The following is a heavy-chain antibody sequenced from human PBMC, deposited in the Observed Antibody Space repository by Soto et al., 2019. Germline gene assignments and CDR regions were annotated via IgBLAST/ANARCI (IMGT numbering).Heavy chain of an antibody. CDR3: AREMSSSWFLGGFDI. V-gene: IGHV1-69*13. CDR2: IIPIFGTA. CDR1: GGTFSSYA. J-gene: IGHJ3*02. Sequence: SVKVSCKASGGTFSSYAISWVRQAPGQGLEWMGGIIPIFGTANYAQKFQGRVTITADESTSTAYMELSSLRSDDTAVYYCAREMSSSWFLGGFDIWGQGTMVTVSS. D-gene: IGHD6-13*01.